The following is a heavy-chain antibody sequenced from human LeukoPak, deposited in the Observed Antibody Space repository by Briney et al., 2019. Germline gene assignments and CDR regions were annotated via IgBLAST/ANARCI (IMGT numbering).Heavy chain of an antibody. CDR2: ISTYTGRA. J-gene: IGHJ3*01. CDR1: GYRFNVYD. V-gene: IGHV1-18*01. Sequence: ASVKVSCKTSGYRFNVYDMLWVRQAPGHGLDYVGWISTYTGRANYAQKFQGRVSMITDTSTSTAYLELTNLTSSDTGLYYCARADGTNSGTNAFDVWGLGTMVTVAS. CDR3: ARADGTNSGTNAFDV. D-gene: IGHD4-23*01.